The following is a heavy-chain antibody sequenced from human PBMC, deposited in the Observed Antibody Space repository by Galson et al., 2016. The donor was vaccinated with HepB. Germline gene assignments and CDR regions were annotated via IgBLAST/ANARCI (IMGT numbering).Heavy chain of an antibody. Sequence: ETLSLTCGVSVGSIRSPYWWTWVRQSPGMGLEYIGSIPSSGTSYYNPSLTSRVTVSADTSRNQFFLSLTSVTAADTAIYYCVRLGTAAAVANRRGSIYWSQGTRVTVSS. V-gene: IGHV4-39*01. J-gene: IGHJ4*02. CDR1: VGSIRSPYW. CDR3: VRLGTAAAVANRRGSIY. CDR2: IPSSGTS. D-gene: IGHD6-13*01.